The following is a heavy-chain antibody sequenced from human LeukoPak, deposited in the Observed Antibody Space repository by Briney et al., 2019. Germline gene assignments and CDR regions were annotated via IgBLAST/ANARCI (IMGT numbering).Heavy chain of an antibody. CDR3: ARDGVVVVVAVDNWFDP. CDR2: IYYSGST. J-gene: IGHJ5*02. V-gene: IGHV4-38-2*02. D-gene: IGHD2-15*01. CDR1: GYSISSGYY. Sequence: SETLSLTCTVSGYSISSGYYWGWIRQPPGKGLEWIGSIYYSGSTYYNPSLKSRVTISVDTSKNQFSLKLSSVTAADTAVYYCARDGVVVVVAVDNWFDPWGQGTLVTVSS.